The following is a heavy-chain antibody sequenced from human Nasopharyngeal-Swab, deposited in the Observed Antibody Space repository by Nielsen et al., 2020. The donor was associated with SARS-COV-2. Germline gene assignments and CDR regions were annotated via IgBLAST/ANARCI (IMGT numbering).Heavy chain of an antibody. CDR3: ARGVGVDDFWSGRFDY. CDR2: IYSAGQT. V-gene: IGHV3-53*01. CDR1: GFTVSGNF. D-gene: IGHD3-3*01. J-gene: IGHJ4*02. Sequence: GGSLRLSCAASGFTVSGNFMTWVRQAPGKGLEWVSVIYSAGQTNYADSVKGRFTISRDNSKNTLYLQMNSLRAEDTAVYYCARGVGVDDFWSGRFDYWGQGTLVTVSS.